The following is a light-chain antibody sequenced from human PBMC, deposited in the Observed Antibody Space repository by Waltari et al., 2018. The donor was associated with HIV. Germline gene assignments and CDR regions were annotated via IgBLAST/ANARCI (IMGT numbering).Light chain of an antibody. Sequence: VLTQIPLSSLVTLGQPASISCKSSESLEHSDGNIYLSWYHQRPGQPTRLLLYKIYKRVSRVPDRFSGSGAGTEFTLKISGVEAEDVGVYFCMQATQFPRTFGPGTTVQI. CDR1: ESLEHSDGNIY. J-gene: IGKJ4*02. V-gene: IGKV2-24*01. CDR3: MQATQFPRT. CDR2: KIY.